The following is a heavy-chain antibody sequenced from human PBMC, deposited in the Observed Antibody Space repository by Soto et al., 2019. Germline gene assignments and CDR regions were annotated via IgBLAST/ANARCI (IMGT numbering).Heavy chain of an antibody. J-gene: IGHJ3*02. D-gene: IGHD5-18*01. CDR3: ARDIYSYGSVGTPDI. CDR2: ISNDGNRQ. Sequence: GGSLRLFCVASGFSFSSQAMHWVRQAPGKGLEWVAAISNDGNRQLYADSVKDRFTISRDNSRNTLDLQMNNLRTEDTGVYFCARDIYSYGSVGTPDIWGQGTMVTV. CDR1: GFSFSSQA. V-gene: IGHV3-30-3*01.